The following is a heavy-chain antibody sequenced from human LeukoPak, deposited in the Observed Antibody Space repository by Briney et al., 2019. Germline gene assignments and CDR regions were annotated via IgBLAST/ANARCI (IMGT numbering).Heavy chain of an antibody. V-gene: IGHV3-30*04. J-gene: IGHJ4*02. CDR1: GFTFSNYA. CDR3: ASVVVAVAGTGFDY. D-gene: IGHD6-19*01. CDR2: ISYDGTKQ. Sequence: GGSLRLSCAASGFTFSNYAMHWVRQAPGKGLEWVAIISYDGTKQFYADSVKGRFTISRDDSRNTLYLQMNSLRPEDTAVYYCASVVVAVAGTGFDYWGQGTLVTVSS.